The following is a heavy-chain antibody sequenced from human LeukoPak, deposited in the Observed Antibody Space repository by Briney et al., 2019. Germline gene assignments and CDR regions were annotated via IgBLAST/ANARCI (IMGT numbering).Heavy chain of an antibody. V-gene: IGHV3-30*03. Sequence: GGSLRLSCAASGLTFSRFGMHWVRQAPGKGLEWVAVISYDGSNKYYTDSVKGRFTISRDNSKNTLYLQMNSLRAEDTAVYYCARGSEYSYGFTGRERTKSRLDYWGQGTLVTVSS. CDR2: ISYDGSNK. CDR1: GLTFSRFG. J-gene: IGHJ4*02. CDR3: ARGSEYSYGFTGRERTKSRLDY. D-gene: IGHD5-18*01.